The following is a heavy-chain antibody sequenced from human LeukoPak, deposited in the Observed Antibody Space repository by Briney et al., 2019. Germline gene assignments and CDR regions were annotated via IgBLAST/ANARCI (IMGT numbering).Heavy chain of an antibody. D-gene: IGHD3-22*01. V-gene: IGHV4-59*01. Sequence: PSETLSLTCTVSGVSTSRYYWSWIRQPPGKGLEWIGNIYFTGNTNYNPSLKSRVTISVDTSKNQFSLKLTSVAAADTAVYYCATDYDSSGYYDYWGQGTLVTVSS. J-gene: IGHJ4*02. CDR2: IYFTGNT. CDR3: ATDYDSSGYYDY. CDR1: GVSTSRYY.